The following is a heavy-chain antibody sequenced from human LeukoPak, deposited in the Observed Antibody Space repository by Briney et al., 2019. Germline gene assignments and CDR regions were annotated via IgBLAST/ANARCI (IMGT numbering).Heavy chain of an antibody. D-gene: IGHD3-10*01. CDR2: IYHSGST. J-gene: IGHJ5*02. Sequence: SETLSLTCAVSGYSISSGYYWGWIRQPPGKGLEWIGSIYHSGSTYYNPSLKSRVTISVDTSKNQFSLKLSSVTAADTAVYYCARCITMVRGVIIIDWFDPWGQGTLVTVSP. CDR3: ARCITMVRGVIIIDWFDP. CDR1: GYSISSGYY. V-gene: IGHV4-38-2*01.